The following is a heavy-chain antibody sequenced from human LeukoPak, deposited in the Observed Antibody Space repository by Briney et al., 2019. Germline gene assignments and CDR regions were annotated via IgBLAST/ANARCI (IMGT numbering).Heavy chain of an antibody. CDR3: ARRVWATLDY. Sequence: SETLSLTCTVSGYSISNGYYWGWIRQPPGKGLEWIGTMFHSGSTNYNPSLKSRVTISVDTSKNQFSLKLSSVTAADTAVYYCARRVWATLDYWGQGTLVTVSS. CDR1: GYSISNGYY. D-gene: IGHD3-16*01. V-gene: IGHV4-38-2*02. J-gene: IGHJ4*02. CDR2: MFHSGST.